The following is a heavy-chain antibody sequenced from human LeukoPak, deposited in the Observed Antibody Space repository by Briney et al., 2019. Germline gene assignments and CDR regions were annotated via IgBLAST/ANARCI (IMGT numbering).Heavy chain of an antibody. V-gene: IGHV1-46*01. CDR1: GYTFTSYY. D-gene: IGHD3-22*01. CDR3: ARDPSYYDSSGYYPFDY. CDR2: INPSGGST. Sequence: ASVKVSCKASGYTFTSYYIHWVRQAPGQGLEWMGVINPSGGSTSSAQKFQGRVTMTRDTSTSTVYMELSSLRSEDTAVYYCARDPSYYDSSGYYPFDYWGQGTLVTVSS. J-gene: IGHJ4*02.